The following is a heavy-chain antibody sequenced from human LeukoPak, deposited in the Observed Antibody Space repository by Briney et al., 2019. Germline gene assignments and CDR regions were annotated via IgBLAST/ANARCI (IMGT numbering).Heavy chain of an antibody. CDR3: ATDFYDST. J-gene: IGHJ5*02. D-gene: IGHD3-22*01. V-gene: IGHV3-15*07. CDR1: GFTFSSYA. CDR2: IRSNSDGGTI. Sequence: GGSLRLSCAASGFTFSSYAMNWVRQAPGKGLEWVGRIRSNSDGGTIDYAAPVKGRFTLSRDDSKNTLYLQMNSLQTEDTAVYYCATDFYDSTWGQGTLVTVSS.